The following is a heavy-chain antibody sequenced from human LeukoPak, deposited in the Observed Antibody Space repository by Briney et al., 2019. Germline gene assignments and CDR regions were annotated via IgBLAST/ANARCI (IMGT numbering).Heavy chain of an antibody. CDR3: ARQRKAAADIWFDP. Sequence: SETLSLTCTVSGGSISSSSYYWGWIRQPPGKGLEWIGSIYYSGSTYYNPSLKSRVTISVDTSKNQFSLKLSSVTAADTAVYYCARQRKAAADIWFDPWGQGTLVTVSS. V-gene: IGHV4-39*01. CDR1: GGSISSSSYY. D-gene: IGHD6-13*01. J-gene: IGHJ5*02. CDR2: IYYSGST.